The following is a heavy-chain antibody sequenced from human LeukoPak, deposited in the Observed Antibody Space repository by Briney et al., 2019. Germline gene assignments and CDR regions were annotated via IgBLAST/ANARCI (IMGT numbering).Heavy chain of an antibody. D-gene: IGHD5-24*01. J-gene: IGHJ4*02. Sequence: PGGSLTLSCAASGFTFSSYGMHWVRQAPGKGLEWVAVIWYDGSNKYYADSVKGRFTISRDNSKNTLYLQMNSLRAEDTAVYYCAKAPQRWLQIDYWGQGTLVTVSS. V-gene: IGHV3-33*06. CDR1: GFTFSSYG. CDR2: IWYDGSNK. CDR3: AKAPQRWLQIDY.